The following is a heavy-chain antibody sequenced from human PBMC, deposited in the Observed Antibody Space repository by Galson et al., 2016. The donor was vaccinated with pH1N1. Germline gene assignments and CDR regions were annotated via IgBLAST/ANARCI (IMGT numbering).Heavy chain of an antibody. J-gene: IGHJ4*02. CDR3: ARGDYVGYFVDQ. Sequence: SLRLSCAASGFTFSAYWMHWVRHAPGKGLVWVSRVYTDGGRTGYADSVRGRFTISRDNAKNTLYLQMSSLSAEDTAVYYCARGDYVGYFVDQWGQGTLVAVSS. CDR1: GFTFSAYW. CDR2: VYTDGGRT. V-gene: IGHV3-74*01. D-gene: IGHD4-23*01.